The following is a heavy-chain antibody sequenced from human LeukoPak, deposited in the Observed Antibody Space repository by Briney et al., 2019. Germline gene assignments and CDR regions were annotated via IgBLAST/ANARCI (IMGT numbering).Heavy chain of an antibody. V-gene: IGHV3-30*02. Sequence: GGSLRLSCTASGFAFSSYGLHWVRQAPGKGLEWVAFIRYDGTNKYYADSVKGRFTISRDDSKNTLYLQMNSLRAEDTAVYYCAYGSELDYWGQGTLVTVSS. CDR2: IRYDGTNK. D-gene: IGHD3-10*01. CDR1: GFAFSSYG. J-gene: IGHJ4*02. CDR3: AYGSELDY.